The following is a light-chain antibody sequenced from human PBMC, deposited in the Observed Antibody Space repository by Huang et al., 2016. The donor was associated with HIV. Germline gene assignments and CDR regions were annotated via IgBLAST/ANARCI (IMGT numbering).Light chain of an antibody. Sequence: EIVLTQSPATLSLSPGERATLSCRASQSVIRFLAWYQQKPGQAPRLLISGASNRSTCIPARFSGSGSGTDFTLTISSLEPEDCAVYYCQQRSNWPPYTFGQGTKLEIK. CDR3: QQRSNWPPYT. J-gene: IGKJ2*01. V-gene: IGKV3-11*01. CDR1: QSVIRF. CDR2: GAS.